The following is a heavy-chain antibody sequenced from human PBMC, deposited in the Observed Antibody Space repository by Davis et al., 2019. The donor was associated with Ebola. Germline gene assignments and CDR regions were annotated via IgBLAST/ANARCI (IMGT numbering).Heavy chain of an antibody. J-gene: IGHJ6*02. V-gene: IGHV1-18*01. CDR3: ARDRGYYDMDV. D-gene: IGHD3-10*01. Sequence: AASVTVSCKASGYSFTSYGISWVRQAPGQGLEWMGWISAYNGNTNYAQKLQDRVTMTTDTSTSTAYMELRSLRSDDTAVYYCARDRGYYDMDVWGQGTTVTVSS. CDR1: GYSFTSYG. CDR2: ISAYNGNT.